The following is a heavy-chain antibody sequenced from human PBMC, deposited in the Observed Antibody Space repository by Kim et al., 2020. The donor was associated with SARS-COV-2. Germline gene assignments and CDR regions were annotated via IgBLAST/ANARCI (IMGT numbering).Heavy chain of an antibody. D-gene: IGHD1-1*01. CDR3: ARDGAGTTRYNRFDP. V-gene: IGHV3-21*06. J-gene: IGHJ5*02. CDR1: GFIFSDYT. CDR2: ISYTTRHI. Sequence: GGSLRLSCAASGFIFSDYTMNWVRQAPGKGLEWVSAISYTTRHIYYADSVKGRFTISRDNAENSVYLQMDSLRDEDTAVYYCARDGAGTTRYNRFDPWGQGTLVTVSS.